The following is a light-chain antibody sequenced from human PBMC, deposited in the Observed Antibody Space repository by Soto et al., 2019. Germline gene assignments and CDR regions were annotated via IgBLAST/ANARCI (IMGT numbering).Light chain of an antibody. Sequence: QSALTQPPSASGSPGQSVTISCTGTSSDVGDYKFVSWYQQHPGKAPKLLIYEVSRRPSGVPDRFSGSKSGNTASLTVSGLQAEDEADYYCSSYAGNNNVVFGGGTKSPS. CDR2: EVS. CDR3: SSYAGNNNVV. J-gene: IGLJ2*01. CDR1: SSDVGDYKF. V-gene: IGLV2-8*01.